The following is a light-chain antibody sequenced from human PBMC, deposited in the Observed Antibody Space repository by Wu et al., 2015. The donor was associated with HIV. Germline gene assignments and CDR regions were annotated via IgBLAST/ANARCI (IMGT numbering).Light chain of an antibody. J-gene: IGKJ5*01. Sequence: AIQLTQSPSSLSASIGDRVNITCRASQDIFTYLAWYQQTPGKAPRVLIYDASTLQSGVSSRFSGSGSGAHFTLTISGLQREDFAVYFCQQLNSFPLTFGQGSRLGI. CDR2: DAS. CDR1: QDIFTY. CDR3: QQLNSFPLT. V-gene: IGKV1-13*02.